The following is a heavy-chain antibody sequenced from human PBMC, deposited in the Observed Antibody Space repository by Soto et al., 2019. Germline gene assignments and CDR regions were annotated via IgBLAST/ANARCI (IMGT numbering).Heavy chain of an antibody. Sequence: ESGPTLVNPTQTLTLTCTFSGFSLNTSGVGVAWIRQPPGRALEWLALIYWNDDKRYSPSLKTRLTITKDTSKNQVVLTMTNMDPVDTATYYCTHLDTFLYYYGLDVWGQGTTVTVSS. CDR3: THLDTFLYYYGLDV. V-gene: IGHV2-5*01. J-gene: IGHJ6*02. D-gene: IGHD5-18*01. CDR1: GFSLNTSGVG. CDR2: IYWNDDK.